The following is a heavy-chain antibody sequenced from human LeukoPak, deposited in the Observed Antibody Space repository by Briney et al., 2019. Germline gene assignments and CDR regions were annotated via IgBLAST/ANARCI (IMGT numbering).Heavy chain of an antibody. CDR2: FYSDGSRT. V-gene: IGHV3-74*01. Sequence: GGSLRLSCAGSGFTLSSYWMHWVRQAPGKGLVWVSRFYSDGSRTNYADSVKGRFTISGDNAKNTQYLQMNSLRAEDTAVYYCARVREYYFDYWGQGTLVTVSS. CDR1: GFTLSSYW. J-gene: IGHJ4*02. CDR3: ARVREYYFDY. D-gene: IGHD3-10*01.